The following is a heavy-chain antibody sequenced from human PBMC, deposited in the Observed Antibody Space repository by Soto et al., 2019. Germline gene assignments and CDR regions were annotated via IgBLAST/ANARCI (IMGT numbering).Heavy chain of an antibody. CDR3: VRHHDTAMAYYNYCGMDV. CDR1: GASITTSLIY. J-gene: IGHJ6*01. V-gene: IGHV4-39*01. Sequence: QLQLQESGPGLVKPSETLSLTCSVSGASITTSLIYWGWVRQSPGKSLEWIGSMYFSGTTYYNPSLKGRVTISGDTSKNQFSLKVTSVTAADTAIYYCVRHHDTAMAYYNYCGMDVWGQGTTVTVSS. D-gene: IGHD5-18*01. CDR2: MYFSGTT.